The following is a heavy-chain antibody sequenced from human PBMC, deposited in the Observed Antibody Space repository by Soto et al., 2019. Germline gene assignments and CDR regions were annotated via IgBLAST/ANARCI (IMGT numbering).Heavy chain of an antibody. CDR3: ARDSSIPDIVVVPAAFDY. V-gene: IGHV3-11*01. D-gene: IGHD2-2*01. J-gene: IGHJ4*02. CDR1: GFTFSDYY. Sequence: PGGSLRLSCAASGFTFSDYYMSWIRQAPGKGLEWVSYISSSGSTIYYADSVKGRSTISRDNAKNSLYLQMNSLRAEDTAVYYCARDSSIPDIVVVPAAFDYWGQGTLVTVSS. CDR2: ISSSGSTI.